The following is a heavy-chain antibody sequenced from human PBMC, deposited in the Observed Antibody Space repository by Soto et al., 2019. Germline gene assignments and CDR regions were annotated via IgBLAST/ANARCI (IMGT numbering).Heavy chain of an antibody. Sequence: EVQRVESGGGLVQPGGSLRLSCAASGFSLSDYWTHWVRQAPGEGLVWLSRITRDGSSTNYADSVKGRFTISRDNAKNTLYLQVNSLRGEDTAVYYCARGANGYFYFDYWGQGTLVTVSS. J-gene: IGHJ4*01. CDR1: GFSLSDYW. V-gene: IGHV3-74*01. CDR3: ARGANGYFYFDY. D-gene: IGHD5-18*01. CDR2: ITRDGSST.